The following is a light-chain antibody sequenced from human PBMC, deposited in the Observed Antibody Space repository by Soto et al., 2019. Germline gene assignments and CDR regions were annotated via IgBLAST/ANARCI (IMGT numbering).Light chain of an antibody. CDR3: LQDYNNPLT. CDR1: QGIRND. V-gene: IGKV1-6*01. Sequence: QMTPFPFSLSATVGDRVTITWRASQGIRNDLGWYQQKPGKAPKLLIYAASSLQSGVPSRFSGGGSGTDFTLTISSLQPEDFATYYCLQDYNNPLTFGGGTKVDI. J-gene: IGKJ4*01. CDR2: AAS.